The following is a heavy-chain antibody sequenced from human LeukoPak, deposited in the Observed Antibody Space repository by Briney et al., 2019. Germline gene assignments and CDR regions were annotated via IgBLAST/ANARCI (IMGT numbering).Heavy chain of an antibody. CDR1: GGTFSSYA. Sequence: GASVKVSCKPSGGTFSSYAISWVRQAPGQGLECGGGIIPILGTANYAQKFQGRVTITTDESTSTAYMELSSLRSEDTAVYYCARGFLGDCSSTSWGPGCYYYMDVWGKGTTVTVSS. CDR3: ARGFLGDCSSTSWGPGCYYYMDV. V-gene: IGHV1-69*05. J-gene: IGHJ6*03. D-gene: IGHD2-2*01. CDR2: IIPILGTA.